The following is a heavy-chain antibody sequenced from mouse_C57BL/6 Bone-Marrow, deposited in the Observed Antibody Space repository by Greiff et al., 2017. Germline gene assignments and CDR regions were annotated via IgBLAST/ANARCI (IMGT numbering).Heavy chain of an antibody. CDR3: TRFYYYGSSSLYAMDY. J-gene: IGHJ4*01. CDR1: GYTFTSYW. Sequence: VQLKQSGTVLARPGASVKMSCKTSGYTFTSYWMHWVKQRPGQGLEWIGAIYPGNSDTSYNQKFKGKAKLTAVTSASTAYMELSSLTNEDSAVYYGTRFYYYGSSSLYAMDYWGQGTSVTVSS. V-gene: IGHV1-5*01. D-gene: IGHD1-1*01. CDR2: IYPGNSDT.